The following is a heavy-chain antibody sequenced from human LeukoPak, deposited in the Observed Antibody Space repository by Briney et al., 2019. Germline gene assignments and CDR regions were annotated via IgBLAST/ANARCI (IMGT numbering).Heavy chain of an antibody. J-gene: IGHJ4*02. V-gene: IGHV4-59*08. CDR2: IYYSGST. CDR1: GGSTSSYY. D-gene: IGHD5-18*01. CDR3: ARQGYSPSGYFDY. Sequence: ETLSLTCTVSGGSTSSYYWSWIRQPPGKGLEWIGYIYYSGSTNYNPSLKSRVTISVDTSKNQFSLKLSSVTAADTAVYYCARQGYSPSGYFDYWGQGTLVTVSS.